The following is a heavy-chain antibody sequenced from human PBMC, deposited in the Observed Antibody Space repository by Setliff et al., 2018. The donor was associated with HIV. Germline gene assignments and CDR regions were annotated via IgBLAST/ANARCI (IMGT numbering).Heavy chain of an antibody. Sequence: GGSLRLSCAASGFIFSDYGMHWVRQAPGKGLEWVAVIWYDGSNKYYADSVKGRFTISRDNSKNTLYLQMNSLRAEDTAVYYCAKGYSGYDCTLDYWGQGTPVTVSS. D-gene: IGHD5-12*01. V-gene: IGHV3-33*06. J-gene: IGHJ4*02. CDR3: AKGYSGYDCTLDY. CDR2: IWYDGSNK. CDR1: GFIFSDYG.